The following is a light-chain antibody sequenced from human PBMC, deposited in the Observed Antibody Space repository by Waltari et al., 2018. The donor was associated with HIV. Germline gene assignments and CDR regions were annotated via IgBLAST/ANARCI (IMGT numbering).Light chain of an antibody. CDR2: HVS. V-gene: IGLV2-14*03. J-gene: IGLJ2*01. CDR1: ISDVGGYNY. CDR3: TSYTSSNTLVI. Sequence: QSALTQPASVSGSPGQPITLSCTGTISDVGGYNYVSWYQQHPGKAPKLMIYHVSNRPSGVSNRFSGSKSGNTASLTISGLQAEDEADYYCTSYTSSNTLVIFGGGTKLTVL.